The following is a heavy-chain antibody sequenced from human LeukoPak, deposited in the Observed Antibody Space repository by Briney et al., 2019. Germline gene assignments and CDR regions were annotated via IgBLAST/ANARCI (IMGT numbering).Heavy chain of an antibody. CDR1: GFTVSGNY. J-gene: IGHJ4*02. CDR3: ARRPRLYSGSYGPPFDY. V-gene: IGHV3-53*01. D-gene: IGHD1-26*01. Sequence: PGGSLRLSCAVSGFTVSGNYMSWVRQAPGKGLEWVSLIYSGGTTYYADSVKGRFTISRDNSKNTLYLQMNSLRAEDTAVYYCARRPRLYSGSYGPPFDYWGQGTLVTVSS. CDR2: IYSGGTT.